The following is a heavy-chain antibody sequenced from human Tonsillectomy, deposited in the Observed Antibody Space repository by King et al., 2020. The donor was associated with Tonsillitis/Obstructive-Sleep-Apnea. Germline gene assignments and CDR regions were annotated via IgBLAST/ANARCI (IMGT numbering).Heavy chain of an antibody. CDR2: IIPLFDIP. V-gene: IGHV1-69*10. CDR3: VRAEEQLXSCHLYS. Sequence: QLVQSGPEVKRPGSSVTVSCKASGGTFNNYAINWVRQAPGQGLEWVGGIIPLFDIPNYAQKFQGRVTITATKSTATAYMELSSLTSEDTAVYACVRAEEQLXSCHLYSWGQGTLVTVSS. D-gene: IGHD1-26*01. CDR1: GGTFNNYA. J-gene: IGHJ4*02.